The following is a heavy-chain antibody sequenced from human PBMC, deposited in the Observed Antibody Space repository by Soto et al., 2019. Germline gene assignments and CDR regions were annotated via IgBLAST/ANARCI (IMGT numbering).Heavy chain of an antibody. CDR3: ARQRGNYFDY. D-gene: IGHD3-10*01. V-gene: IGHV4-59*01. J-gene: IGHJ4*02. Sequence: SETLSLTCTVSGDSISTFYWSWIRQPPGKGLEWIGYIYYTGSTNYNPSLKSRVTMSVDTSKKQFSLKLTSVTAADTAVYYCARQRGNYFDYWGQGSLVTVS. CDR1: GDSISTFY. CDR2: IYYTGST.